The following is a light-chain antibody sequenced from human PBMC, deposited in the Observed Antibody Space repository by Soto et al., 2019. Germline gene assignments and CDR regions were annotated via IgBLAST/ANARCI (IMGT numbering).Light chain of an antibody. CDR1: QSVGGNS. Sequence: PGARATVSCRASQSVGGNSLAWYQQRPGQAPRLLIYDTSKRATGIPDRFSGSGSGTDFTLTISRLEPADFAVYYCQQYQNSPRTFGQGTKVDIK. CDR3: QQYQNSPRT. J-gene: IGKJ1*01. CDR2: DTS. V-gene: IGKV3-20*01.